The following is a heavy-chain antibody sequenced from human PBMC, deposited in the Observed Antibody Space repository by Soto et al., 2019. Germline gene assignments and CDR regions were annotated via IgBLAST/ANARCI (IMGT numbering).Heavy chain of an antibody. CDR2: ISGSGTNT. CDR1: GFTFCDYS. J-gene: IGHJ4*02. D-gene: IGHD1-1*01. CDR3: ARSEMTYNWND. Sequence: PGGSLRLSCAASGFTFCDYSMTWGRQAPGKGLEWVSLISGSGTNTYYADSVKGRFTISRDNSKNTLYLQMESLRAEDTALYYCARSEMTYNWNDWGQGTLVTVSS. V-gene: IGHV3-23*01.